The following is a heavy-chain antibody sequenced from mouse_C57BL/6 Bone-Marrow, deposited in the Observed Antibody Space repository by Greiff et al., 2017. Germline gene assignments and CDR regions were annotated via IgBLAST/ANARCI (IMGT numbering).Heavy chain of an antibody. CDR2: INPITGGT. CDR3: AITGGYFDV. CDR1: GYSFTGYY. V-gene: IGHV1-42*01. Sequence: EVKVVESGPELVKPGASVKISCKASGYSFTGYYMNWVKQSPEKSLAWIGAINPITGGTTYNQKFKAKATLTVDKSSSTANMQLKILTSEDSAVYYCAITGGYFDVWGTGTTVTVSS. D-gene: IGHD4-1*01. J-gene: IGHJ1*03.